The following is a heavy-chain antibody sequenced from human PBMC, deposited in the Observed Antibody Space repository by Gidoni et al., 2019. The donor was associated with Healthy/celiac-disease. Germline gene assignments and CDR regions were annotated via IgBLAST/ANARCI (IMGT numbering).Heavy chain of an antibody. CDR2: IDYSGST. V-gene: IGHV4-31*03. CDR3: ARDGYDSSGYFDY. CDR1: GGSISSGGYY. J-gene: IGHJ4*02. Sequence: QVQLQESGPGLVKPSPTLSLTCTVSGGSISSGGYYWSWIRQHPGKVLEWIGYIDYSGSTYYNPSLKSRVTISGDTSKNQFSLKLSSVTAADTAVYYCARDGYDSSGYFDYWGQGTLVTVSS. D-gene: IGHD3-22*01.